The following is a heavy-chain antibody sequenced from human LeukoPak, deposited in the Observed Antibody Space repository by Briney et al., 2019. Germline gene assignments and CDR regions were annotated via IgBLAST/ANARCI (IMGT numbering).Heavy chain of an antibody. CDR1: GGSISSGGYY. CDR3: ARDRGGNGGIDY. V-gene: IGHV4-30-2*05. D-gene: IGHD7-27*01. CDR2: IYHSGST. Sequence: PSQTLSLTCTVSGGSISSGGYYWSWIRQPPGKGLEWIGYIYHSGSTYYNPSLKSRVTISVDTSKNQFSLKLSSVTAADTAVYYCARDRGGNGGIDYWGQGTLVTVSS. J-gene: IGHJ4*02.